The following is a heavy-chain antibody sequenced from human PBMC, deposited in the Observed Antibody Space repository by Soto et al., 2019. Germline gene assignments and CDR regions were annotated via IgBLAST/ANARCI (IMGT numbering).Heavy chain of an antibody. D-gene: IGHD2-2*01. Sequence: EVQLLESGGGLVQPGGSLRLSCAASGFTFSSYAMSWVRQAPGKGLEWVSAISGSGGSTYYADSVKGRFTISRDNSKNTLYLHMNSLRAEDTAVYYCAKDNQIVVVPAAPFDYWGQGTLVTVSS. V-gene: IGHV3-23*01. CDR2: ISGSGGST. J-gene: IGHJ4*02. CDR3: AKDNQIVVVPAAPFDY. CDR1: GFTFSSYA.